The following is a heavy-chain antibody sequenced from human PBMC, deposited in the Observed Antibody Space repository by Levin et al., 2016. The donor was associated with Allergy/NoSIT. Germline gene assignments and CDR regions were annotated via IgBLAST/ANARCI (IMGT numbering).Heavy chain of an antibody. J-gene: IGHJ3*02. V-gene: IGHV1-46*02. CDR2: INLNGGGR. CDR1: GFTFQAHY. CDR3: ARGWQYDKSHYVTAFDM. D-gene: IGHD3-10*02. Sequence: VKVSCKASGFTFQAHYMHWVRQAPGQGLEWMGIINLNGGGRSFAQELEGRVTMTRDTSTSTAYMELSSLRSEDTAVYYCARGWQYDKSHYVTAFDMWGQGTRVTVSS.